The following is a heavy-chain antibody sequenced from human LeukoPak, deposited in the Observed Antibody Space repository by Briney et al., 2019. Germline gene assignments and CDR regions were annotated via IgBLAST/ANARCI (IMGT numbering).Heavy chain of an antibody. CDR1: GYTFTGYY. CDR3: ARDLGAAAGPGFDY. Sequence: ASVKVSCKASGYTFTGYYMHWVRQAPGQGLEWMGWINPNSGGTNYAQKFQGWVTMTRDTSISTAYMELSRLRPDDTAVYYCARDLGAAAGPGFDYWGQGTLVTVSS. CDR2: INPNSGGT. J-gene: IGHJ4*02. D-gene: IGHD6-13*01. V-gene: IGHV1-2*04.